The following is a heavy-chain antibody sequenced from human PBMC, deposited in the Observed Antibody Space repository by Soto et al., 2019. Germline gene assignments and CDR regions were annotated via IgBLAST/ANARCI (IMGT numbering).Heavy chain of an antibody. D-gene: IGHD2-15*01. J-gene: IGHJ3*02. CDR3: ARGRAGYCSGGSCLTSAFDI. CDR2: ISGSGGST. V-gene: IGHV3-23*01. CDR1: GFTFSSYA. Sequence: GGSLRLSCAASGFTFSSYAMSWVRQAPGKGLEWVSAISGSGGSTYYADSVKGRFTISRDNSKNTLYLQMNSLRAEDTAVYYCARGRAGYCSGGSCLTSAFDIWGQGTMVTVSS.